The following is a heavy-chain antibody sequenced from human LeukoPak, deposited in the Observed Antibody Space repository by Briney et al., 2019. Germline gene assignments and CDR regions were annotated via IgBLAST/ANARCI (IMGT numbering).Heavy chain of an antibody. D-gene: IGHD3-22*01. CDR1: GGSISSSSYY. CDR3: AGTARRYYDSNDKLQLNWFDP. Sequence: PSETLSLTCTVSGGSISSSSYYWGWIRQPPGKGLEWIGTIYYSGSTYYNPSLKSRVTISVDTSKNHFSLKLSSVTAADTAVYYCAGTARRYYDSNDKLQLNWFDPWGQGTLVTVSS. J-gene: IGHJ5*02. CDR2: IYYSGST. V-gene: IGHV4-39*02.